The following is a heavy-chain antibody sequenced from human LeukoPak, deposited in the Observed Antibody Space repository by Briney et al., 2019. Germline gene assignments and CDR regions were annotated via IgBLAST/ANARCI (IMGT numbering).Heavy chain of an antibody. D-gene: IGHD4-11*01. CDR2: INHSGST. CDR1: GGSFSGYY. CDR3: ARGITTVTTYYFDY. V-gene: IGHV4-34*01. J-gene: IGHJ4*02. Sequence: PSETLSLTCAVYGGSFSGYYWSWIRQPPGKGLEWIGEINHSGSTNYNPSLKSRVTISVDTSKNQFSLKLSSVTAADTAVYYCARGITTVTTYYFDYWGQGTLVTVSS.